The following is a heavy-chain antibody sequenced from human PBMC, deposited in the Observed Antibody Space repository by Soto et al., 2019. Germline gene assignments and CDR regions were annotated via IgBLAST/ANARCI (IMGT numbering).Heavy chain of an antibody. Sequence: PSETLSLTCAVYGGSFSGYYWSWIRQPPGKGLEWTGEINHSGSTNYNPSLKSRVTISVDTSKNQFSLNLSSVTAADTAVYYCARNSTYYDDSSGYYYHYYFDFWGQGNLVTFSS. CDR1: GGSFSGYY. V-gene: IGHV4-34*01. CDR3: ARNSTYYDDSSGYYYHYYFDF. D-gene: IGHD3-22*01. J-gene: IGHJ4*02. CDR2: INHSGST.